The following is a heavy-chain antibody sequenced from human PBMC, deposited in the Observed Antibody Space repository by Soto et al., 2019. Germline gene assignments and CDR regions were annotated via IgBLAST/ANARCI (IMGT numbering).Heavy chain of an antibody. CDR3: ARGADIMATTGDAFDI. D-gene: IGHD5-12*01. V-gene: IGHV4-38-2*01. J-gene: IGHJ3*02. Sequence: SETLALPCAVSGHSISSVYDWGWMRQPPGKGLEWIGNVHHNENTYYNPSLKSRVTISLHTSKNQFSLKVSSVTAADTAVYYCARGADIMATTGDAFDIWGQGTMVTVSS. CDR2: VHHNENT. CDR1: GHSISSVYD.